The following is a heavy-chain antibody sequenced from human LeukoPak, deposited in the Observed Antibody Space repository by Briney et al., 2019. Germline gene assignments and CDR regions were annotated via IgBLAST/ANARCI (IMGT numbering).Heavy chain of an antibody. D-gene: IGHD3-10*01. J-gene: IGHJ4*02. Sequence: GRSLRLSCAASGFTFSDYYTSWIRQAPRKGLECVSYISSSGSTIYYAGSVKGGFTISRDNAKNSLYLQMNSLRAEDTAVYYCARGDYGSGSYYLVYWGQGTLVTVSS. CDR3: ARGDYGSGSYYLVY. V-gene: IGHV3-11*01. CDR1: GFTFSDYY. CDR2: ISSSGSTI.